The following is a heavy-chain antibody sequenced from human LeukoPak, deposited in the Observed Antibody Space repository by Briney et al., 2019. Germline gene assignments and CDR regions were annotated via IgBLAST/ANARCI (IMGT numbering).Heavy chain of an antibody. D-gene: IGHD4-17*01. CDR2: ITDDGSDA. V-gene: IGHV3-30-3*01. CDR3: ATSLDPTIFAYGDYAD. CDR1: GFTFSSYT. J-gene: IGHJ4*02. Sequence: GGSLRLSCAASGFTFSSYTMHWVRQAPGKGLEWVAAITDDGSDAYYSDSAKGRLTISRDNSNNTLFLQMNSLRAEDTAVYYCATSLDPTIFAYGDYADWGQGTLVTVSS.